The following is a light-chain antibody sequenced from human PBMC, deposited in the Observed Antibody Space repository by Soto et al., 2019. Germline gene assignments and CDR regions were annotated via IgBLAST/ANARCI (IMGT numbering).Light chain of an antibody. J-gene: IGKJ2*01. CDR3: QQYNDSFPYT. CDR1: QSISRW. CDR2: EAS. V-gene: IGKV1-5*03. Sequence: DLQMTQSPSTLSASVGDRVTITCRASQSISRWLAWYQQKPGTVPKLLIYEASTLESGVPSRFSGSRSGTEFTLTVSSLQPDDFATYYCQQYNDSFPYTFGQGTKLEIK.